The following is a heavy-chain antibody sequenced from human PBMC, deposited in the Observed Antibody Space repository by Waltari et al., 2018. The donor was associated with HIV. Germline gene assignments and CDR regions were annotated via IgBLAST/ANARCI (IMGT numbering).Heavy chain of an antibody. Sequence: EVQLVESGGGLVQPGGSLRLSCAASGFTFSSYWMSWVRQAPGKGLEGVANIKQDGREKYYVDSMKGRFTISRDNAKNSLYLQINSLRAEDTAVYYCAGRSPARRLNWFDPWGQWTLVIVSS. D-gene: IGHD2-8*01. CDR2: IKQDGREK. CDR1: GFTFSSYW. V-gene: IGHV3-7*01. CDR3: AGRSPARRLNWFDP. J-gene: IGHJ5*02.